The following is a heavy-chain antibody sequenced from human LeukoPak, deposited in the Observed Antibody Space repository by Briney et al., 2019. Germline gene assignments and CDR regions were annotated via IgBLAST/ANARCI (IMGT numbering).Heavy chain of an antibody. V-gene: IGHV4-4*07. CDR3: ARDWVHEVGKHCYYYYMDV. Sequence: PSETLSLTCTVSGGSISSYYWSWIRQPAGKGLEWIGRLYASGSTNYNPSLKSRVTISVDKSKNQFSLKLSSVTAADTAVYYCARDWVHEVGKHCYYYYMDVWGKGTTVTVSS. CDR2: LYASGST. D-gene: IGHD1-26*01. J-gene: IGHJ6*03. CDR1: GGSISSYY.